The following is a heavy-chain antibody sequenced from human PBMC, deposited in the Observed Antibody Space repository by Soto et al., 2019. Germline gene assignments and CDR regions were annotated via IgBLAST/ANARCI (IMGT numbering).Heavy chain of an antibody. CDR2: IYYSGST. J-gene: IGHJ6*03. CDR3: ARALKVTSVSFNCSSNSCYRYYYMDV. V-gene: IGHV4-59*01. Sequence: SETLSLTCTVSGGSISSYYWSWIRQPPGKGLEWIGYIYYSGSTNYNPSLKSRDTRSVDTSKNRFSLKLSSVTAADTAVYYCARALKVTSVSFNCSSNSCYRYYYMDVWGKGTTVTVSS. D-gene: IGHD2-2*01. CDR1: GGSISSYY.